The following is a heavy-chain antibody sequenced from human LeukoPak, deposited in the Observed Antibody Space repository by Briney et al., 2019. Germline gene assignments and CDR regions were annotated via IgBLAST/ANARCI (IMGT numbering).Heavy chain of an antibody. D-gene: IGHD3-22*01. CDR1: GYTFTGYY. CDR2: INPNSGGT. CDR3: ARDERYDSSGYPFDY. Sequence: EASVKVSCKASGYTFTGYYMHWVRQAPGQGLEWMGWINPNSGGTNYAQRFQGRVTMTRDTSISTAYMELSSLRSDDTAVYYCARDERYDSSGYPFDYWGQGTLVTVSS. V-gene: IGHV1-2*02. J-gene: IGHJ4*02.